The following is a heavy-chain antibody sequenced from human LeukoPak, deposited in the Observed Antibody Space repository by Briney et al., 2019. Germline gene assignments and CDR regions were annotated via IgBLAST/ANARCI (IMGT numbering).Heavy chain of an antibody. CDR1: GFTFSSYW. D-gene: IGHD5-24*01. Sequence: PGGSLRLSCAASGFTFSSYWMHWVRQAPGKGLVWVSRIDTDGSSTTYADSVKGRFTISRDNAKNTLYLQMNSLRAEDTAVYYCATEMAAMVYWGQGTLVTVSS. J-gene: IGHJ4*02. CDR2: IDTDGSST. V-gene: IGHV3-74*01. CDR3: ATEMAAMVY.